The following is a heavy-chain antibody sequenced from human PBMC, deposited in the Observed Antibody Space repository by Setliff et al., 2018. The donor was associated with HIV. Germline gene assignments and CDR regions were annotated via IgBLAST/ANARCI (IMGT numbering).Heavy chain of an antibody. CDR3: ARGRFHRLHRPYSGSGSLGIQYFDY. CDR2: IQHSGRT. D-gene: IGHD3-10*01. V-gene: IGHV4-34*01. CDR1: GGSFSGYC. J-gene: IGHJ4*02. Sequence: SETLSLTCAVYGGSFSGYCWSWIRQPPGKGLEWIGEIQHSGRTNYNPSLKSRVTTSVDTSKNQFSLRLSSVTATDTALYYCARGRFHRLHRPYSGSGSLGIQYFDYWGQGTLVTVSS.